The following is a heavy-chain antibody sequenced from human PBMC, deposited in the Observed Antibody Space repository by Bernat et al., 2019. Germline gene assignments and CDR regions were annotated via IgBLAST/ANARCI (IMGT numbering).Heavy chain of an antibody. CDR3: ARVLRGAREFDY. Sequence: EVQLVESGGGLVQPGGSLRLSCAASGFTFSSYWMHWVRQAPGKGLVWVSRINSDGSSTSYADSVKGRFTISRDNAKNTLYLQMNSLRAEDTTVYYCARVLRGAREFDYWGQGTLVTVSS. CDR2: INSDGSST. V-gene: IGHV3-74*01. CDR1: GFTFSSYW. J-gene: IGHJ4*02. D-gene: IGHD1-26*01.